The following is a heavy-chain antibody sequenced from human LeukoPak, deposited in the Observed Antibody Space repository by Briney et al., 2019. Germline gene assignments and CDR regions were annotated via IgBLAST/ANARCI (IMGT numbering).Heavy chain of an antibody. CDR1: GFTFRNYV. CDR3: AREGYYGSGSPPSLYFDY. V-gene: IGHV3-30-3*01. J-gene: IGHJ4*02. CDR2: TSSDLNVK. Sequence: QPGGSLGLSCAVSGFTFRNYVIHWVRQAPGKGLEWVAVTSSDLNVKLYADSVKGRFTISRDNSSSTLYLQMNSLRPEDTAIYYCAREGYYGSGSPPSLYFDYWGQGTLVTVSS. D-gene: IGHD3-10*01.